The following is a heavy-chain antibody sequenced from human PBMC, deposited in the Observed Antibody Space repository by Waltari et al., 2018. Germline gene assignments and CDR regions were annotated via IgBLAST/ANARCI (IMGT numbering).Heavy chain of an antibody. Sequence: QVQLQESGPGLVKPSETLSLPCTVAGGSISSYYRSWIRQPAGKGLEWIGRIYTSGSTNYNPSLKSRVTMSVDTSKNQFSLKLSSVTAADTAVYYCARASPRLRYGDRNYDWYFDLWGRGTLVTVSS. J-gene: IGHJ2*01. V-gene: IGHV4-4*07. CDR2: IYTSGST. CDR3: ARASPRLRYGDRNYDWYFDL. D-gene: IGHD4-17*01. CDR1: GGSISSYY.